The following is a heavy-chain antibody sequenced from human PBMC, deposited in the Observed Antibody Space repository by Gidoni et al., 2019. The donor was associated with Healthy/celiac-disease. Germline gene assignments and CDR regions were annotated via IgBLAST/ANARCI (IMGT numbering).Heavy chain of an antibody. CDR3: ARDFWYDSSGYSDY. V-gene: IGHV3-21*01. CDR1: GFTFRSYS. D-gene: IGHD3-22*01. J-gene: IGHJ4*02. Sequence: EVQLVESGGGLVKPGGSLRLSCAASGFTFRSYSMNWVRQAPGKGLEWVSSISSSSSYIYYADSVKGRFTISRDNAKNSLYLQMNSLRAEDTAVYYCARDFWYDSSGYSDYWGQGTLVTVSS. CDR2: ISSSSSYI.